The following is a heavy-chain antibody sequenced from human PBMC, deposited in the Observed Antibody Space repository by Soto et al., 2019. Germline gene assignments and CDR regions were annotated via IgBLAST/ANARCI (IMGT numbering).Heavy chain of an antibody. CDR1: GYTFTGYY. CDR2: INPNSGGT. Sequence: QVQLVQSGAEVKKPGASVKVSCKASGYTFTGYYMHWVRQAPGQGLEWMGWINPNSGGTNYAQKFQGWVNMTRDTSISTAYMELSRLRSDDTAVYYCARSYYDSSGFSNDAFDIWGQGTMVTVSS. J-gene: IGHJ3*02. D-gene: IGHD3-22*01. V-gene: IGHV1-2*04. CDR3: ARSYYDSSGFSNDAFDI.